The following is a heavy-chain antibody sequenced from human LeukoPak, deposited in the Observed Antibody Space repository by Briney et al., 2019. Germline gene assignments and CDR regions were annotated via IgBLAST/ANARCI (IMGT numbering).Heavy chain of an antibody. CDR1: GYTFTSYG. CDR2: ISPYNGNT. V-gene: IGHV1-18*01. J-gene: IGHJ4*02. Sequence: ASVKGSCKASGYTFTSYGISWVRQAPGQGLEWMGWISPYNGNTNYAQKFQGRVTMTTDTSTRTAYMELRNVRSDDTALYYCATEGGWQPTDYGDHVYWGQGTLVTVSS. CDR3: ATEGGWQPTDYGDHVY. D-gene: IGHD4-17*01.